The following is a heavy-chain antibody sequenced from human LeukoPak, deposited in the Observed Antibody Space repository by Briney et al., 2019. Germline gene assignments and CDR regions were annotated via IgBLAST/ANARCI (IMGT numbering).Heavy chain of an antibody. CDR1: GGSFSGYY. Sequence: SETLSLTCAVYGGSFSGYYWSWIRQPPGKGLEWIGEINHSGSTNYNPSLKSRVTISVDTSKNQFSLKLSSVTAADTAVYYCARGVSIAARRYYYMDVWGKGTTVTVSS. CDR3: ARGVSIAARRYYYMDV. J-gene: IGHJ6*03. CDR2: INHSGST. D-gene: IGHD6-6*01. V-gene: IGHV4-34*01.